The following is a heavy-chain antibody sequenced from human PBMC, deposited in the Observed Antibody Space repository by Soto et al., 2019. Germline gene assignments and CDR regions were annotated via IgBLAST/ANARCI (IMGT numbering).Heavy chain of an antibody. J-gene: IGHJ5*02. CDR2: IDPSDSYT. V-gene: IGHV5-10-1*01. D-gene: IGHD6-13*01. CDR1: GYSFTSYW. CDR3: ARHGIAAAGTTNWFDP. Sequence: PGESLKISCKGSGYSFTSYWISWVRQMPGKGLEWMGRIDPSDSYTNYSPSFQGHVTISADKSISTAYLQWSSLKASDTAMYYCARHGIAAAGTTNWFDPWGQGTLVTVSS.